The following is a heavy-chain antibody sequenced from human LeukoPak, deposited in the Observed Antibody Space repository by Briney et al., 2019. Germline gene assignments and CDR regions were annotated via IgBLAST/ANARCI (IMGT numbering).Heavy chain of an antibody. CDR1: GGSFSGYY. Sequence: SETLSLTCAVYGGSFSGYYWSWIRQPPGKGLEWIGEINHSGSTNYNPSHKSRVTISVDTSKNQFSLKLSSVTAADTAVYYCARESGSYSAFDYWGQGTLVTVSS. CDR2: INHSGST. CDR3: ARESGSYSAFDY. V-gene: IGHV4-34*01. J-gene: IGHJ4*02. D-gene: IGHD1-26*01.